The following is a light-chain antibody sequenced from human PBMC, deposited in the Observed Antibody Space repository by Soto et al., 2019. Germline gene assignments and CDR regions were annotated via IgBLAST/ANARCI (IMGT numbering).Light chain of an antibody. J-gene: IGKJ1*01. V-gene: IGKV1-5*01. CDR1: QSISSW. CDR3: QQYNSYPGT. Sequence: DIQMTQSPSTLSASVGDRVTITCRASQSISSWLAWYQQKPGKAPKLLIYDASSLESGVPSRFSGSGSETELTITISSLQPDDFATYYCQQYNSYPGTFGQGTKVEIK. CDR2: DAS.